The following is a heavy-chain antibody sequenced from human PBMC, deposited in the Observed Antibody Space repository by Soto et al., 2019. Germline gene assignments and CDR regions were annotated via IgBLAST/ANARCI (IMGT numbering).Heavy chain of an antibody. J-gene: IGHJ6*03. CDR1: GGSISSYY. CDR3: AKNQGIRVGFYYMDV. D-gene: IGHD3-16*01. Sequence: SETLSLTCTVSGGSISSYYWSWIRQPPGKGLEWIGYIYYSGSTNYNPSLKSRVTISVDTSKNQFSLKLSSVTAADTAVYYCAKNQGIRVGFYYMDVWGKGTTVTV. V-gene: IGHV4-59*08. CDR2: IYYSGST.